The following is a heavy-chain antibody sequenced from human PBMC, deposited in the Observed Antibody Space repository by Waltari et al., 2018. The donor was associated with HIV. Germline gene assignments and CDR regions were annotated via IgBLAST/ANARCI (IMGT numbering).Heavy chain of an antibody. D-gene: IGHD6-13*01. CDR2: INHSGST. Sequence: QVQLQQWGAGLLKPSETLSLTCAVYGGSFSGYYWSWLRQSPEKGLEWIGEINHSGSTNYSPSLKSRVTISLDTSKKQFSLKLSSVTAADTAVYYCTRGGAAGGHTNYYYNGMDVWGQGTTVTL. J-gene: IGHJ6*02. CDR1: GGSFSGYY. V-gene: IGHV4-34*01. CDR3: TRGGAAGGHTNYYYNGMDV.